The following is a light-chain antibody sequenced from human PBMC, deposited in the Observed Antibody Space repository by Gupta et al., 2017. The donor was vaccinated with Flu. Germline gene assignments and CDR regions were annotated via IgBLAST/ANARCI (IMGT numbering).Light chain of an antibody. J-gene: IGKJ1*01. CDR2: RVS. Sequence: DGVVTQSTLSLPVTVGQPPFNSCRNSQILVHINKNTYLTWFQQKPGQSPRLLIYRVSKRDSGVPDRFSGSGSGTDFTLKISSVEAEDVGVYYCMQGTHCPTFGQGTKVEIK. V-gene: IGKV2-30*02. CDR1: QILVHINKNTY. CDR3: MQGTHCPT.